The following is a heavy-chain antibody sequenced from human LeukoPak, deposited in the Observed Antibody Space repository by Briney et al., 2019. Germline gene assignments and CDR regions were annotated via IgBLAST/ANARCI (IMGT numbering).Heavy chain of an antibody. J-gene: IGHJ5*02. Sequence: GASVKVSCKASGGTFSSYAISWVRQAPGQGLEWMGGIIPIFGTANYAQKFQGRVTITADESTSTAYMELSSLRSEDTAVYYCARNPRYFPTQGGQVWFDPWGQGTLVTVSS. V-gene: IGHV1-69*13. CDR2: IIPIFGTA. CDR1: GGTFSSYA. CDR3: ARNPRYFPTQGGQVWFDP. D-gene: IGHD3-9*01.